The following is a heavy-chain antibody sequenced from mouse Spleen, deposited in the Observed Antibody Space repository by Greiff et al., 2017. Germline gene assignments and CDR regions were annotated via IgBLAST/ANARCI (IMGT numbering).Heavy chain of an antibody. V-gene: IGHV5-17*01. CDR2: ISSGSSTI. Sequence: EVMLVESGGGLVKPGGSLKLSCAASGFTFSDYGMHWVRQAPEKGLEWVAYISSGSSTIYYADTVKGRFTISRDNAKNTLFLQMTSLRSEDTAMYYSARRVLYAMGYWGQGTSVTVSS. CDR3: ARRVLYAMGY. CDR1: GFTFSDYG. D-gene: IGHD2-14*01. J-gene: IGHJ4*01.